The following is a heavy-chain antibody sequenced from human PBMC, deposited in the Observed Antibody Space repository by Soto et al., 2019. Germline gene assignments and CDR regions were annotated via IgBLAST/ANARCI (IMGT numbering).Heavy chain of an antibody. V-gene: IGHV3-48*02. CDR3: ARDGSRGYDMDV. CDR2: ISNTARTI. J-gene: IGHJ6*02. Sequence: EVQVVESGGGSIQPGGSLRLSCAGSGFDFSNYDMDWVRQAPGKGLEWISYISNTARTIFYADSVKGRFTISRDNARNSLFLQMNSLRDEDTAVYYCARDGSRGYDMDVWGQGTTVTVSS. D-gene: IGHD1-1*01. CDR1: GFDFSNYD.